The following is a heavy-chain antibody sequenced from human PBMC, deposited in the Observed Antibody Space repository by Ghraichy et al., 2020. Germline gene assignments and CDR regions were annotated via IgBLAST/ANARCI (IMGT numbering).Heavy chain of an antibody. J-gene: IGHJ4*02. CDR1: GFTFSSYA. V-gene: IGHV3-23*01. CDR2: ISGSGGST. CDR3: AKDRSAGGSYYAPFGY. Sequence: GGSLRLSCAASGFTFSSYAMSWVRQAPGKGLEWVSAISGSGGSTYYADSVKGRFTISRDNSKNTLYLQMNSLRAEDTAVYYCAKDRSAGGSYYAPFGYWGQGTLVTVSS. D-gene: IGHD1-26*01.